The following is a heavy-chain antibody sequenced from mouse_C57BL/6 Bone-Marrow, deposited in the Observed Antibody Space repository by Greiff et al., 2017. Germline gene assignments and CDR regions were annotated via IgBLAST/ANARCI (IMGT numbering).Heavy chain of an antibody. CDR2: INPGSGGT. CDR1: GYAFTNYL. Sequence: VQLQQSGAELVRPGTSVKVSCKASGYAFTNYLIEWVKQRPGQGLEWIGVINPGSGGTNYNEKFKGKATLTADKSSSTAYMQLSSLTSEDSAVYFCARPIYYDYEGYWGQGTSVTVSS. D-gene: IGHD2-4*01. J-gene: IGHJ4*01. V-gene: IGHV1-54*01. CDR3: ARPIYYDYEGY.